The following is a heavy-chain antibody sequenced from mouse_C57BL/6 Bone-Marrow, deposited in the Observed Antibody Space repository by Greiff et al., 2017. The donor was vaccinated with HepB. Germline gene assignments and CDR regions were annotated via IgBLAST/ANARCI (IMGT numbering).Heavy chain of an antibody. D-gene: IGHD2-12*01. CDR2: IDPEDGET. CDR1: GFNIKDYY. CDR3: ARRGRPYYAMDY. V-gene: IGHV14-2*01. J-gene: IGHJ4*01. Sequence: EVQLQQSGAELVKPGASVKLSCTASGFNIKDYYMHWVKQRTEQGLEWIGRIDPEDGETKYAPKCQGKATITADTSSNTTYLQLSSLTSEDTAVYYCARRGRPYYAMDYWGQGASVTVSS.